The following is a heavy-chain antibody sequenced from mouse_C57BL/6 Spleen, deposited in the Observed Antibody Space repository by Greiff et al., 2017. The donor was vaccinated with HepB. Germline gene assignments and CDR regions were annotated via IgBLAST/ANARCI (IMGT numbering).Heavy chain of an antibody. CDR2: IYPRSGNT. Sequence: QVQLQQSGAELARPGASVKLSCKASGYTFTSYGISWVKQRTGQGLEWIGEIYPRSGNTYYNEKFKGKATLTADKSSSTAYMELRSLTSEDYAVYFCARGDNWDPFAYWGQGTLVTVSA. CDR3: ARGDNWDPFAY. D-gene: IGHD4-1*02. V-gene: IGHV1-81*01. CDR1: GYTFTSYG. J-gene: IGHJ3*01.